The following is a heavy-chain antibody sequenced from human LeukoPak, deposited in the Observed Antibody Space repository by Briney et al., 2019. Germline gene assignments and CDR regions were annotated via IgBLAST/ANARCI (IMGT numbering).Heavy chain of an antibody. CDR2: IIPIFGTA. D-gene: IGHD5-18*01. Sequence: SVKVSCKASGYTFTSYGISWVRQAPGQGLEWMGGIIPIFGTANYAQKFQGRVTITADESTSTAYMELSSLRSEDTAVYYCASGDVDTAMDNNWFDPWGQGTLVTVSS. CDR3: ASGDVDTAMDNNWFDP. J-gene: IGHJ5*02. V-gene: IGHV1-69*13. CDR1: GYTFTSYG.